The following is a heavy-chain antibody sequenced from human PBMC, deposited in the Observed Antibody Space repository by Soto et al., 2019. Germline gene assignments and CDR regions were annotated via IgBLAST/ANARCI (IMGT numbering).Heavy chain of an antibody. J-gene: IGHJ4*02. CDR3: ATEYDY. Sequence: QVHLVESGGGVVQPGRSLRLSCAASGFAFSSYGMHWVRQAPGKGLEWVAVVWYDGSKKYYTDSVKGRFTISRDNSKNTLYLQMNSLRAEDTAVYYCATEYDYWGQGTLVTVSS. V-gene: IGHV3-33*01. CDR1: GFAFSSYG. CDR2: VWYDGSKK.